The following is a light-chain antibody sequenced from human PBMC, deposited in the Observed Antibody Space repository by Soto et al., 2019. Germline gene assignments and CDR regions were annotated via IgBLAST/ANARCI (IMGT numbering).Light chain of an antibody. CDR3: AAWDDSLSVYV. CDR2: RNN. J-gene: IGLJ1*01. Sequence: QSVLTQPPSVSAAPGQKVTISCSGSSSNIGNNYVSWYQHLPGTAPKLLIFRNNQRPSGVPDRFSDSKSGTSASLAISGLRSEDEADYYCAAWDDSLSVYVFGTGTKVTVL. V-gene: IGLV1-47*01. CDR1: SSNIGNNY.